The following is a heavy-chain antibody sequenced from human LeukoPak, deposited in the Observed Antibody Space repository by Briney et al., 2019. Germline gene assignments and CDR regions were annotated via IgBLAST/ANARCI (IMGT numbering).Heavy chain of an antibody. Sequence: SETLSLTCTVSGGSISSSSYYWGWIRQPPGKGLEWIGSIYYSGTTHYNPSLKSRVSISVDTSKNQFSLKLSSVTAADTAVYYCARGGDWFDPWGQGTLVTVSS. V-gene: IGHV4-39*07. J-gene: IGHJ5*02. CDR1: GGSISSSSYY. D-gene: IGHD3-16*01. CDR3: ARGGDWFDP. CDR2: IYYSGTT.